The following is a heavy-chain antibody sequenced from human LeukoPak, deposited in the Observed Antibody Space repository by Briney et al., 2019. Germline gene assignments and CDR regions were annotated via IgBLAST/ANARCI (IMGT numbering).Heavy chain of an antibody. D-gene: IGHD1-20*01. CDR1: GYTFTSYG. Sequence: ASVEVSCKASGYTFTSYGISWVRQAPGQGLEWMGWISAYNGNTNYAQKLQGRVTMTTDTSTSTAYMELRSLRSDDTAVYYCARYHLLTGKIWFDPWGQGTLVTVSS. CDR2: ISAYNGNT. V-gene: IGHV1-18*01. CDR3: ARYHLLTGKIWFDP. J-gene: IGHJ5*02.